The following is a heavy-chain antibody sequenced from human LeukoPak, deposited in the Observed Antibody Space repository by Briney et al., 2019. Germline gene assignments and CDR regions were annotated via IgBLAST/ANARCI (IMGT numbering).Heavy chain of an antibody. CDR2: VHLSGAS. CDR1: GGSILTTNW. Sequence: SGTLSLTCAVSGGSILTTNWWSWVRPPPGKGLEWIGEVHLSGASNYNPSLKSRVSMSIDNSKNQLSLKLTSVTAADTAIYYSARESGAFCPFGFWGQGTLVTVSS. V-gene: IGHV4-4*02. J-gene: IGHJ4*02. CDR3: ARESGAFCPFGF. D-gene: IGHD1-26*01.